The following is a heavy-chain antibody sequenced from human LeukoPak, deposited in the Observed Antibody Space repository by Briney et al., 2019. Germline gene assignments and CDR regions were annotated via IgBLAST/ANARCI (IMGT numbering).Heavy chain of an antibody. CDR2: ISWNSGSI. J-gene: IGHJ5*02. V-gene: IGHV3-9*01. CDR3: VKGLGSGWSGVSWFDP. Sequence: GGSLRLSCAASGFTFDDYAMHWVRQAPGKGLEWVSGISWNSGSIGYADSVKGRFTISRDNAKNSLYLQMNSLRAEDTALYYCVKGLGSGWSGVSWFDPWGQGTLVIVSS. D-gene: IGHD6-19*01. CDR1: GFTFDDYA.